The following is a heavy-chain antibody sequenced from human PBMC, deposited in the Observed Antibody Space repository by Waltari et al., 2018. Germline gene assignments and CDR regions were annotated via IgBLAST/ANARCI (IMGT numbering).Heavy chain of an antibody. CDR3: ARNGATSGWLEFDS. J-gene: IGHJ4*02. CDR1: GFTFSRHS. Sequence: EVQVVESGGGLVKPGGSLRLSCAASGFTFSRHSMSWVRQAPGKGLEWVSSISRDSTYIHYADSIQGRFTISRDDAKNSVFLQMNSLRAEDTAVYYCARNGATSGWLEFDSWGQGTLVTVSS. D-gene: IGHD6-19*01. V-gene: IGHV3-21*02. CDR2: ISRDSTYI.